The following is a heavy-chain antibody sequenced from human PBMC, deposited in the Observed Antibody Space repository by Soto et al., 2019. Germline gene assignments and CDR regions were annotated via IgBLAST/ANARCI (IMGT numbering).Heavy chain of an antibody. CDR1: GFTFSTYG. Sequence: QVQLVESGGGVVQPGRSLRLSCAASGFTFSTYGMHWVRQAPGKGLEWVAVIWSDGSNKYYADSVKGRFTISRDNSKSTLFLQMNSLNCEDTAMYYCARRGSGTCSFDCWGQGTLVTVSS. CDR3: ARRGSGTCSFDC. V-gene: IGHV3-33*01. CDR2: IWSDGSNK. D-gene: IGHD1-26*01. J-gene: IGHJ4*02.